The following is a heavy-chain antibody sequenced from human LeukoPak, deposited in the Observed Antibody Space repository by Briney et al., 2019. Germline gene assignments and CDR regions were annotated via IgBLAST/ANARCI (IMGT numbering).Heavy chain of an antibody. CDR1: GSTFSNYV. CDR3: ARDKIVGPTTLDY. V-gene: IGHV3-7*01. Sequence: GGSLRLSCAASGSTFSNYVMSWVRQAPEKGLEWVANIKQDGYEKYYVDSVKGRFTISRDNAKNSLYLQMNSLRADDTAIYYCARDKIVGPTTLDYWGQGTLVTVSS. J-gene: IGHJ4*02. CDR2: IKQDGYEK. D-gene: IGHD1-26*01.